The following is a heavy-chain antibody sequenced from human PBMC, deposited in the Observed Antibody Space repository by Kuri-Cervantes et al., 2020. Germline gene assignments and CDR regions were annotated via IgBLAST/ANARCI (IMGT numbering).Heavy chain of an antibody. CDR3: XIMGXXGYDFFY. CDR2: ISXDGSNK. CDR1: GXTFSSYG. D-gene: IGHD5-12*01. Sequence: CAASGXTFSSYGMHWVRXAPGKGXEWVAXISXDGSNKYYADSVKGRFTISRDNSKNTLYLXMNSLRXEDTXXYYCXIMGXXGYDFFYWGQGTLVTVSS. V-gene: IGHV3-30*19. J-gene: IGHJ4*02.